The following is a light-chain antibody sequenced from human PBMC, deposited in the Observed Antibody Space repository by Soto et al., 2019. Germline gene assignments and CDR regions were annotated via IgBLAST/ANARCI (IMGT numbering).Light chain of an antibody. CDR3: QQYDSYPMT. CDR2: AAS. CDR1: QGISNH. Sequence: DIQMTQSPSSLSASVEDRVAITCRASQGISNHLAWFHQRPGTAPKALIFAASNVQNGVPASFSGSGSGTDFTLTLSGLQAEDFGTYYCQQYDSYPMTFGQGTRLEIK. V-gene: IGKV1-16*01. J-gene: IGKJ5*01.